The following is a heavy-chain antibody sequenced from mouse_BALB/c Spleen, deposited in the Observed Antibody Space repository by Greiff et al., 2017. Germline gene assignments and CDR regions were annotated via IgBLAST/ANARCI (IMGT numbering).Heavy chain of an antibody. V-gene: IGHV5-6-3*01. J-gene: IGHJ4*01. CDR1: GFTFSSYG. CDR3: ARGGRRYDGLDY. CDR2: INSNGGST. Sequence: EVQLVESGGGLVQPGGSLKLSCAASGFTFSSYGMSWVRQTPDKRLELVATINSNGGSTYYPDSVKGRFTISRDNAKNTLYLQMSSLKSEDTAMYYCARGGRRYDGLDYWGQGTSVTVSS. D-gene: IGHD2-14*01.